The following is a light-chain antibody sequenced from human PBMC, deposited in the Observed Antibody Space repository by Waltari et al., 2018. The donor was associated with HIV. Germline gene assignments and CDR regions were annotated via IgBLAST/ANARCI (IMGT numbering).Light chain of an antibody. CDR3: SSFISSRTLAV. J-gene: IGLJ2*01. Sequence: QSALTQPASVSGSPGQSITISCTGTSSDIGSYNYVSWYQHYSGNVPKLRIYEVSNRPSGVVNRFSGSKSGNTASLTISGLQAEDEADYYCSSFISSRTLAVFGGGTKLTVL. CDR1: SSDIGSYNY. V-gene: IGLV2-14*01. CDR2: EVS.